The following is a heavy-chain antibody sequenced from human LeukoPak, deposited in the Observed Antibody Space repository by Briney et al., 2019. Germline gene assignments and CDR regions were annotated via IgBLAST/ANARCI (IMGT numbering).Heavy chain of an antibody. J-gene: IGHJ6*04. CDR1: GFTFSSYS. CDR2: ISSSGSTI. Sequence: GGSLRLSCAASGFTFSSYSMNWVRQAPGRGLEWGSYISSSGSTIYYADSVKGRFTTSRDNAKNSLYLQMNRLRAEDTAVYYCAELGIPMIGGVWGKGTTVTISS. V-gene: IGHV3-48*04. CDR3: AELGIPMIGGV. D-gene: IGHD3-10*02.